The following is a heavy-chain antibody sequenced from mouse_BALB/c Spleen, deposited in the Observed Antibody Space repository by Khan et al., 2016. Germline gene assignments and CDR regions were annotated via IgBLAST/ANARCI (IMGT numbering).Heavy chain of an antibody. D-gene: IGHD1-2*01. V-gene: IGHV4-1*02. CDR1: GFDFSRYW. CDR3: ARLHYYGNMNY. Sequence: EVKLLESGGGLVQPGGSLKLSCAASGFDFSRYWMSWFRQAPGKGLEWIGEINPDSSTINYTPSLKDKFIITRDNAKNTLYLQMSKVRSEDTDLYYCARLHYYGNMNYWGQGTTLTVSS. CDR2: INPDSSTI. J-gene: IGHJ2*01.